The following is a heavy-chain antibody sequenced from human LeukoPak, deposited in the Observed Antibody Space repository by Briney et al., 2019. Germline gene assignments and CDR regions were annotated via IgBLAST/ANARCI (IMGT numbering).Heavy chain of an antibody. CDR2: ISSSGSTI. CDR3: ARDFNEDDYDDAFDI. J-gene: IGHJ3*02. D-gene: IGHD4-17*01. V-gene: IGHV3-11*01. Sequence: PGGSLRLSCAASGFTFSDYYMSWIRQAPGKGLEWVSYISSSGSTIYYADSVKGRFTISRDNAKNSLYLQMNSLRAEDTAVYYCARDFNEDDYDDAFDIWGQGTMVTVSS. CDR1: GFTFSDYY.